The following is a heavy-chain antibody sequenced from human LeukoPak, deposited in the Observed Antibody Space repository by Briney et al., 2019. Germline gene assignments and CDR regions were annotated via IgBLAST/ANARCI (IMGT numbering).Heavy chain of an antibody. V-gene: IGHV1-69*06. Sequence: SVKVSCKASGGTFSSYSISWVRQAPGQGLEWMGVIIPMFGTTTYAQRFQGRVTITADKSTSTAYMELSSLRSEDTAVYYCARDSYRTRNYNWFDPWGQGTLVTVSS. CDR3: ARDSYRTRNYNWFDP. D-gene: IGHD1-7*01. J-gene: IGHJ5*02. CDR2: IIPMFGTT. CDR1: GGTFSSYS.